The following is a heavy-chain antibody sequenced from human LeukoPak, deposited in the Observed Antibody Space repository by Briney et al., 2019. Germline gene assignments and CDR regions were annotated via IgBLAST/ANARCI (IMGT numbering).Heavy chain of an antibody. CDR2: ICGSGGST. V-gene: IGHV3-23*01. CDR1: GFTFSSYA. J-gene: IGHJ6*02. D-gene: IGHD2-15*01. CDR3: AKDIGGFPYYGRDV. Sequence: GGALRLSCAASGFTFSSYAMSWVRQAPGKGLECVSAICGSGGSTYYADSVKGRFTISRDNSKNTLYLQMNSLRAEDTALYYCAKDIGGFPYYGRDVWGQGTTVTVSS.